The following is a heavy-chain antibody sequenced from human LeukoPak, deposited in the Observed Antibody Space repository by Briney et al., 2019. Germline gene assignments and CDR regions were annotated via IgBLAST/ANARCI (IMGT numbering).Heavy chain of an antibody. Sequence: SETLSLTCTVSGGSISSGSYYWSWIRQPAGKGLEWIGRIYSSGSTNYNPSLKSRVTISLDTSKNQFSLKLSSVTAADTAVYYCAGNIVVVPYYYMDVWGKGTTVTVSS. CDR2: IYSSGST. J-gene: IGHJ6*03. CDR1: GGSISSGSYY. V-gene: IGHV4-61*02. D-gene: IGHD2-2*01. CDR3: AGNIVVVPYYYMDV.